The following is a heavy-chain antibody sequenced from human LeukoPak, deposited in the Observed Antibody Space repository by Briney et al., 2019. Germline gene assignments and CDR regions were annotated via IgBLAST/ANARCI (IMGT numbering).Heavy chain of an antibody. D-gene: IGHD6-13*01. Sequence: PGGSLRLSCAASGFTFSSYSMNWVRQAPGKGLEWVSYISSSSSTIYYADSVKGRFTISRDNAKNSLYLQMNSLRAEDTAVYYCARGIQQQLGYYYYYMDVWGKGTTVTVSS. CDR1: GFTFSSYS. CDR3: ARGIQQQLGYYYYYMDV. V-gene: IGHV3-48*01. J-gene: IGHJ6*03. CDR2: ISSSSSTI.